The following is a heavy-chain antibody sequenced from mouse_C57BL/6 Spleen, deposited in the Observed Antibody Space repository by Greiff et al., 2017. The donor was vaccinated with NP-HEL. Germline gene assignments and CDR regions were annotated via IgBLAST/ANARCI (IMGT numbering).Heavy chain of an antibody. V-gene: IGHV1-19*01. CDR3: ARNSNYPYYAMDY. J-gene: IGHJ4*01. Sequence: EVQLQQSGPVLVKPGASVKMSCKASGYTFTDYYMNWVKQSHGKSLEWIGVINPYNGGTSYNQKFKGKATLTVDKSSSTAYMELNSLTSEDSAVYYCARNSNYPYYAMDYWGQGTSVTVSS. CDR2: INPYNGGT. D-gene: IGHD2-5*01. CDR1: GYTFTDYY.